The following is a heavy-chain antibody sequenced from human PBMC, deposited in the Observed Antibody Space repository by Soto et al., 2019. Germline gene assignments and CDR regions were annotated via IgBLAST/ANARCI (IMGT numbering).Heavy chain of an antibody. CDR1: GCFLSESY. CDR2: INHVGGT. V-gene: IGHV4-34*01. CDR3: VRIRYQLPSSVLWLDP. Sequence: SETLSLTCSVYGCFLSESYWTWIRQPPGKGLEWIGEINHVGGTNYNPSLKSRVTMSVDTPQNQFSLRLISVTAADTAMYFCVRIRYQLPSSVLWLDPWGQGTPVTVS. J-gene: IGHJ5*02. D-gene: IGHD2-8*01.